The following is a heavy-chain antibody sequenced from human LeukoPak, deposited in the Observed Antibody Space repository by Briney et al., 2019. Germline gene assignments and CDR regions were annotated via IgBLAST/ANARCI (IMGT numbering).Heavy chain of an antibody. CDR1: GGSISSYY. D-gene: IGHD3-9*01. J-gene: IGHJ4*02. Sequence: SETLSLTCTVSGGSISSYYWGWVRQPPGRGLEWIGNMYYSGSTYNNPSLKSRVTISVDTSKNQISLNLSPVTAAETAVYYCASGRYFDWLTSIKAFDYWGQGILVTVSS. CDR3: ASGRYFDWLTSIKAFDY. CDR2: MYYSGST. V-gene: IGHV4-39*01.